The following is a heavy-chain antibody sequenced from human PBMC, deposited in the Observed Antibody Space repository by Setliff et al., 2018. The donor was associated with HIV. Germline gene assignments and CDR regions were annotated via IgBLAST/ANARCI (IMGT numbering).Heavy chain of an antibody. CDR2: IHYSGST. V-gene: IGHV4-59*01. CDR1: GGSISSSY. J-gene: IGHJ4*02. CDR3: ARGVNFDY. Sequence: SETLSLTCTVSGGSISSSYWTWTRQPPGKGLEWIGNIHYSGSTNYNPSLKSRVTISVDTSRNQFSLKLTSGTAADTAIYYCARGVNFDYWGQGTQVTVSS. D-gene: IGHD3-3*01.